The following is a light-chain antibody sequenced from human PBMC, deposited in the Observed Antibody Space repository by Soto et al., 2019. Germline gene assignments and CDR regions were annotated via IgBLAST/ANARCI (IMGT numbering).Light chain of an antibody. CDR1: QSVSSSY. CDR3: QQHGSSSLT. J-gene: IGKJ4*01. Sequence: EIVLTQSPGTLSLSPGERATLSCRASQSVSSSYLACYQQKPGQAPRLLIYGASSRASGIPDRFSGSGSGTDFTLTISRLEPEDFAVYYCQQHGSSSLTFGGGTNVEIK. V-gene: IGKV3-20*01. CDR2: GAS.